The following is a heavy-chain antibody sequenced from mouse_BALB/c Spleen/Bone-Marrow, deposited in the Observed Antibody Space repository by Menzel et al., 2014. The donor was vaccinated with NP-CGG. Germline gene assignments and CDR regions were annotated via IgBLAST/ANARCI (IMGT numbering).Heavy chain of an antibody. Sequence: QVHVKQSGAELVKPGASVKLSCKASGYTFTSYWMHWVKQRPGQGLEWIGEINPSNGRTNYNEKFKSKATLTVDKSSSTAYMKRISLTSEDSAVYYCARRATTIVATDYWGKGTTLTVTS. J-gene: IGHJ2*01. CDR1: GYTFTSYW. CDR3: ARRATTIVATDY. CDR2: INPSNGRT. D-gene: IGHD1-1*01. V-gene: IGHV1S81*02.